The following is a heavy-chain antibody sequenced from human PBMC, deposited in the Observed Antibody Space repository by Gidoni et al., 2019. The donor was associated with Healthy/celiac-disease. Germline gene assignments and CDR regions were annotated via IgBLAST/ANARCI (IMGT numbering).Heavy chain of an antibody. CDR2: INTNTGNP. V-gene: IGHV7-4-1*02. CDR3: ARDARQFITMVRGVIFQGRAEFDP. Sequence: QVQLVQSGSELKKPGASVKVSCKASGYTFTSYAMNWVRQAPGQGLEWMGWINTNTGNPTYAQGFTGRFVFSLDTSVSTAYLQISSLKAEDTAVYYCARDARQFITMVRGVIFQGRAEFDPWGQGTLVTVSS. D-gene: IGHD3-10*01. CDR1: GYTFTSYA. J-gene: IGHJ5*02.